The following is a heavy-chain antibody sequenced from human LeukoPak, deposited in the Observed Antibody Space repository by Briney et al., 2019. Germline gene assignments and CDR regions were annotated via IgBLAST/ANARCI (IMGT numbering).Heavy chain of an antibody. J-gene: IGHJ4*02. Sequence: GESLKISCKGSGYSFTSYWIGWVRQMPGKGLEWMGIIYPRDSDTRYNPSFQGQVTISVDKSISTAYLQWSSLKAPDTAMYYCARHVPSSGWYWGQGTLVTVSS. CDR3: ARHVPSSGWY. CDR1: GYSFTSYW. CDR2: IYPRDSDT. D-gene: IGHD6-19*01. V-gene: IGHV5-51*01.